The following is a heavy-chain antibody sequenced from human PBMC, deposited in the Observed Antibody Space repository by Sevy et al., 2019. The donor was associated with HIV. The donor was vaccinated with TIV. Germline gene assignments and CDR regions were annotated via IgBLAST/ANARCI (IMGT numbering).Heavy chain of an antibody. D-gene: IGHD4-17*01. V-gene: IGHV4-30-4*01. Sequence: SETLSLTCSVSGGSIISGDYYLSWVRQPPGRGLEWIGYIHYTESTDYNPSLESRVTISVDTSKNQFSLKLTSVTAADTAVYYCARDEGDYGDKSYYYGMDVWGRGTTVTVSS. J-gene: IGHJ6*02. CDR1: GGSIISGDYY. CDR3: ARDEGDYGDKSYYYGMDV. CDR2: IHYTEST.